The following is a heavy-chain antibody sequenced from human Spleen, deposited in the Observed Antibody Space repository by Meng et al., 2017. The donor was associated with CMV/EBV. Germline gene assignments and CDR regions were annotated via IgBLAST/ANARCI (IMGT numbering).Heavy chain of an antibody. V-gene: IGHV4-30-4*08. CDR3: AREDEGHCSSTSCPIRD. CDR2: IYYSGAI. D-gene: IGHD2-2*01. Sequence: SETLSLTCTVSGGSISSGNNYWSWIRQPPGKGLEWIGYIYYSGAIYHNPSLKSRIAISRDTSKNQFSLKLNSVTAADTAVYYCAREDEGHCSSTSCPIRDWGQGTLVTVSS. CDR1: GGSISSGNNY. J-gene: IGHJ4*02.